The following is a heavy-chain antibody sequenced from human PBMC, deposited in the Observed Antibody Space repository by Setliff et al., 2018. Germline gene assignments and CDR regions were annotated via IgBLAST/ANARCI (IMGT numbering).Heavy chain of an antibody. CDR3: ARVRVGATDFAFDV. Sequence: SETLSLTCAVYVGPFSAYSWSWIRQPPGKGLEWIGEINHSGSTNYSPSIKSRVTISADTSKNQFSLKLRSVTAADTAVYYCARVRVGATDFAFDVWGQVTMVTVSS. V-gene: IGHV4-34*01. D-gene: IGHD1-26*01. J-gene: IGHJ3*01. CDR1: VGPFSAYS. CDR2: INHSGST.